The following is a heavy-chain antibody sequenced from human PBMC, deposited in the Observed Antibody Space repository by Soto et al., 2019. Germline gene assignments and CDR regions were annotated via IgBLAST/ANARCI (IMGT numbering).Heavy chain of an antibody. CDR3: AKVDNCNARRNYYYYGMDV. CDR2: FSGSGGST. CDR1: GFTFSSYA. V-gene: IGHV3-23*01. D-gene: IGHD1-20*01. J-gene: IGHJ6*02. Sequence: EVQLLESGGGLVQPGGSLRLSCAASGFTFSSYAMSWVRQAPGKGLEWVSAFSGSGGSTYYADSVKGRFTISRDNSKNTLYLQMNSLRVEDTAVYYCAKVDNCNARRNYYYYGMDVWGQGTTVTVSS.